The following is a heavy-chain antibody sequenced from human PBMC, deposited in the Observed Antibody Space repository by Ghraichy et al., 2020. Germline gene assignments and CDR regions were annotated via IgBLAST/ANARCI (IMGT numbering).Heavy chain of an antibody. Sequence: SETLSLTCTVSGGSISSSSYYWGWIRQPPGKGLEWIGSIYYSGSTYYNPSLKGRVTMSVDTSKNQFSLKLSSVTAADTAVYHCARTRTTAAMLDFDYWGQGTLVTVSS. CDR1: GGSISSSSYY. D-gene: IGHD2-2*01. CDR3: ARTRTTAAMLDFDY. V-gene: IGHV4-39*01. CDR2: IYYSGST. J-gene: IGHJ4*02.